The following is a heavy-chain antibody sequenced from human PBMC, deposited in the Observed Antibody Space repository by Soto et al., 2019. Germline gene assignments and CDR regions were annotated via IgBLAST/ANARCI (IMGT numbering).Heavy chain of an antibody. CDR2: IDWDDEK. CDR1: GFSLRTNGMC. V-gene: IGHV2-70*01. Sequence: SGPTLVNPTQTLTLTCTFSGFSLRTNGMCVSWIRQPPGEALEWLALIDWDDEKYYSTSLKTRLTISEDTSKNQVVLTMTNVDPVDTATYYCARVKRDGYNRDLDYWGQGTLVTVSS. D-gene: IGHD5-12*01. J-gene: IGHJ4*02. CDR3: ARVKRDGYNRDLDY.